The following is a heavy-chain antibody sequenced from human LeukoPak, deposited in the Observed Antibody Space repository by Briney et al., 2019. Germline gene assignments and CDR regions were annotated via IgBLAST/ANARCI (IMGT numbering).Heavy chain of an antibody. J-gene: IGHJ6*03. CDR1: GYTFTRYG. Sequence: ASVKVSCKASGYTFTRYGISWVRQAPGQGLEWMGWLNTYNGNTNYVQKLQGRVTMTTDTSTRTAYMELRSLRYDDTAVYYCARAGLTIFGVVTPRYYYYMDVWGKGTTVTVSS. D-gene: IGHD3-3*01. CDR2: LNTYNGNT. V-gene: IGHV1-18*01. CDR3: ARAGLTIFGVVTPRYYYYMDV.